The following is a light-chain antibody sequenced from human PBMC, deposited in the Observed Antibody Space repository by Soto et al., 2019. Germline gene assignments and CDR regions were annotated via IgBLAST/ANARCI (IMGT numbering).Light chain of an antibody. J-gene: IGKJ4*01. V-gene: IGKV3-11*01. CDR1: QSISSD. Sequence: IVLTQSPATLSLTPGERATLSCRASQSISSDLAWYQQKPGQAPRLLIYGASTRATGVPARFNGSGSGADFTLTISSLEPEDFAFYYCQQRSNSFGGGTKVDI. CDR3: QQRSNS. CDR2: GAS.